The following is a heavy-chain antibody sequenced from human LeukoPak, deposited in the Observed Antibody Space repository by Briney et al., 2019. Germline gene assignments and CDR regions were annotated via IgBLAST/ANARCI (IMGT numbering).Heavy chain of an antibody. J-gene: IGHJ4*02. CDR2: INPNSGGT. CDR3: ARGGIVGATPHHNYFDY. V-gene: IGHV1-2*04. Sequence: ASVKVSCKASGYTFTGYYMHWVRQAPGQGLEWMGWINPNSGGTNYAQKFQGWVTMTRDTSISTAYMELSRLRSDDTAVYYCARGGIVGATPHHNYFDYWGRGTLVTVSS. CDR1: GYTFTGYY. D-gene: IGHD1-26*01.